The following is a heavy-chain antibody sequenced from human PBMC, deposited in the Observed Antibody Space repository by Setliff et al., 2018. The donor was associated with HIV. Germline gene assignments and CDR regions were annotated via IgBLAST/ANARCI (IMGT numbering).Heavy chain of an antibody. D-gene: IGHD1-26*01. V-gene: IGHV1-18*01. CDR2: ISPNSGNT. CDR1: GYTFINFG. Sequence: GASVKVSCKASGYTFINFGISWLRQAPGEGLQWMGWISPNSGNTFYARKFQGRVTLTTDTSTNTAYLDLRSLRSEDTAVYYCARRQRKVGGGVALDYWGQGTLVTVSS. CDR3: ARRQRKVGGGVALDY. J-gene: IGHJ4*02.